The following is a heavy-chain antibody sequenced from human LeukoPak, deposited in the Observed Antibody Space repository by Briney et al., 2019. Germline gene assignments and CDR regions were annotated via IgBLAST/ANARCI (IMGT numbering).Heavy chain of an antibody. CDR2: IYYSGST. V-gene: IGHV4-39*01. J-gene: IGHJ4*02. CDR3: TRQGGRLLLLDY. CDR1: GGSISSSSYY. Sequence: SETLSLTCIVSGGSISSSSYYWGWIRQPPGKGLEWIGSIYYSGSTYYNPSLKSRVTISVDTSKNQFSLKLSSVTAADTAVYYCTRQGGRLLLLDYWGQGTLVTVSS. D-gene: IGHD3-22*01.